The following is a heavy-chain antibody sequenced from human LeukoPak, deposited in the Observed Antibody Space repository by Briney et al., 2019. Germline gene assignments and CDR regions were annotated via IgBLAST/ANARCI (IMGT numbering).Heavy chain of an antibody. CDR1: GFTFSGYW. J-gene: IGHJ4*02. V-gene: IGHV3-74*01. CDR3: ARVRGYSYGFLY. D-gene: IGHD5-18*01. CDR2: INSDGSST. Sequence: GGSLRLSCAASGFTFSGYWMHWVRQVPGKGLDWVSRINSDGSSTSYADSVKGRFTISRDNAKNTLYLQMNSLRAEDTAVYYRARVRGYSYGFLYWGQGTQVTVSS.